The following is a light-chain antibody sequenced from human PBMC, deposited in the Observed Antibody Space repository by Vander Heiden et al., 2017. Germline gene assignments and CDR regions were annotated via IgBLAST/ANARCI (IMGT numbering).Light chain of an antibody. CDR1: SSNIGSNY. CDR2: RNN. J-gene: IGLJ2*01. Sequence: QSVLTQPPSASGTPGQMVAISCSGSSSNIGSNYVYWYQQLPGTAPKLLIYRNNQRPSGVPDRFSGSKSGTSASLAISGLRSEDEADYYCAAWDDSLSGYVVFGGGTKLTGL. CDR3: AAWDDSLSGYVV. V-gene: IGLV1-47*01.